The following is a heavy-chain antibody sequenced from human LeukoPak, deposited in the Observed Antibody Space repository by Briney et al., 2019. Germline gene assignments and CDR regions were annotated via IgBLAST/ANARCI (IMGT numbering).Heavy chain of an antibody. CDR1: GFTFSSYW. V-gene: IGHV3-7*01. Sequence: PGGSLILSCAASGFTFSSYWMSWVRQAPGKGLEWVANIKEDGSEKYYVDSVMGRFTISRDNAKNSLYLQMNSLRAEDTAVYYCASSRITIFGVVMENDAFDIWGQGTMVTVSS. J-gene: IGHJ3*02. CDR2: IKEDGSEK. CDR3: ASSRITIFGVVMENDAFDI. D-gene: IGHD3-3*01.